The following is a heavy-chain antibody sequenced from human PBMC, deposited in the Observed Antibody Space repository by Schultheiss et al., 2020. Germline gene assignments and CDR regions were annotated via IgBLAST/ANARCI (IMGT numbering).Heavy chain of an antibody. D-gene: IGHD6-19*01. Sequence: GGSLRLSCAASGFTFSSYSMNWVRQAPGKGLEWVSYISSSGSTIYYADSVKGRFTISRDNAKNSLYLQMNSLRAEDTALYYCAKPRGSGWYSTYFDYWGQGTLGTVSS. V-gene: IGHV3-48*04. CDR1: GFTFSSYS. CDR3: AKPRGSGWYSTYFDY. CDR2: ISSSGSTI. J-gene: IGHJ4*02.